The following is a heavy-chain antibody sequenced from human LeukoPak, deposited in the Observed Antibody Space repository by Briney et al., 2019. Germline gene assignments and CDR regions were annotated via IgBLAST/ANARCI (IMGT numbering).Heavy chain of an antibody. D-gene: IGHD3-3*01. CDR3: ARAGIWSGYYTFDY. CDR2: FYYSGSA. CDR1: GGSINRFY. V-gene: IGHV4-59*01. J-gene: IGHJ4*02. Sequence: SETLSLTCIVSGGSINRFYWSWIRQPPGKGLEWIGNFYYSGSANYNPSLKSRVTISVDTSKNQFSLKLTSVTAADTAVYYCARAGIWSGYYTFDYWGQGTLVTVSS.